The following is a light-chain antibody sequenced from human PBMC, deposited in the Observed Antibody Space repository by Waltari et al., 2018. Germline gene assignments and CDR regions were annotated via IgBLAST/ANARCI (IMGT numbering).Light chain of an antibody. V-gene: IGKV3D-15*03. CDR1: QSNSIN. CDR3: QQFNDWPRT. CDR2: EAY. Sequence: EVVMTQSPATQSVSQGERDTLSCRASQSNSINMVWYQQKPGRAPRLLIYEAYMRATDIPARFSGSWSETEFTLTISMVQSGDAAVHYCQQFNDWPRTFGQGTKVEIK. J-gene: IGKJ1*01.